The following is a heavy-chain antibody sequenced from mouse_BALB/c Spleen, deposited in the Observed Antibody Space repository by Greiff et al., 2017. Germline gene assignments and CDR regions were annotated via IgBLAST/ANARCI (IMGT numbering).Heavy chain of an antibody. Sequence: VKLMESGPELVKPGASVKISCKASGYAFSSSWMNWVKQRPGQGLEWIGRIYPGDGDTNYNGKFKGKATLTADKSSSTAYMQLSSLTSVDSAVYFCARWSPSLSWFAYWGQGTLVTVSA. V-gene: IGHV1-82*01. CDR3: ARWSPSLSWFAY. J-gene: IGHJ3*01. CDR1: GYAFSSSW. CDR2: IYPGDGDT.